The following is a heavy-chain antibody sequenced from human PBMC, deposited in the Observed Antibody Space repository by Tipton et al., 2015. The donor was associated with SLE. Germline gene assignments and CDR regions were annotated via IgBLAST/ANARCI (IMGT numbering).Heavy chain of an antibody. CDR3: ARGAARRRYFDY. CDR2: IYHTGST. J-gene: IGHJ4*02. V-gene: IGHV4-31*01. Sequence: TLSLTCTVSGGSISRIGYYWSWIRQHPGKGLEWIGYIYHTGSTYYNPSLESLLTISIDTSKNQFSLKLSSVTAADTAVYYCARGAARRRYFDYWGQGTLVTVSS. CDR1: GGSISRIGYY. D-gene: IGHD6-6*01.